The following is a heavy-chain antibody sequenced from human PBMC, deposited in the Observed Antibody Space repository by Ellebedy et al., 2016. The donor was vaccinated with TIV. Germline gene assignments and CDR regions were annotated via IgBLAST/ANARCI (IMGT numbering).Heavy chain of an antibody. V-gene: IGHV3-33*06. J-gene: IGHJ4*02. CDR2: IWYDGSKK. Sequence: GGSLRLSCAASTFTFSSYGMHWVRQAPGKGLEWVAVIWYDGSKKYYAESVKGRFTISRDNSKNTLYLQMNSLRAEDTAVYSCAKGSIASAATCLDHWGQGTLVTISS. CDR1: TFTFSSYG. CDR3: AKGSIASAATCLDH. D-gene: IGHD6-13*01.